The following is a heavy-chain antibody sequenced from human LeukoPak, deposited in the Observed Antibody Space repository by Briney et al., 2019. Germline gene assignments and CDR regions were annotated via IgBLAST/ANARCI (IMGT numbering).Heavy chain of an antibody. CDR1: GGSISSSSYY. J-gene: IGHJ4*02. CDR3: ARLAAETGRSFDY. D-gene: IGHD6-13*01. Sequence: SETLSLTCTVSGGSISSSSYYWGWIRQPPGKGLERIGSIYYSGSTYYNPSLKSRVTISVDTSKNQFSLKLSSVTAADTAVYYCARLAAETGRSFDYWGQGTLVTVSS. V-gene: IGHV4-39*01. CDR2: IYYSGST.